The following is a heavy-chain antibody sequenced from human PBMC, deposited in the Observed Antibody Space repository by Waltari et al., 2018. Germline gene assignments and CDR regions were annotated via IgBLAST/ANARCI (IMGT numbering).Heavy chain of an antibody. CDR3: ARNPTTVTTWVLWYFDL. V-gene: IGHV3-23*04. D-gene: IGHD4-17*01. Sequence: EVQLVESGGGLVQPGGSLRLSCAASGFTFSSYALSWVRQAPGKGLGWVSAISGSGGSTYYADSVKGRFTISRDNSKNTLYLQMNSLRAEDTAVYYCARNPTTVTTWVLWYFDLWGRGTLVTVSS. CDR2: ISGSGGST. J-gene: IGHJ2*01. CDR1: GFTFSSYA.